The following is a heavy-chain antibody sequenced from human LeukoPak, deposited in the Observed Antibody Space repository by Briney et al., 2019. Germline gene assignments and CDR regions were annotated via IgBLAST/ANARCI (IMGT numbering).Heavy chain of an antibody. CDR1: GGTFSSYA. CDR3: ARDQALSYYYDSSGYRPLDY. J-gene: IGHJ4*02. D-gene: IGHD3-22*01. CDR2: IIPILGTA. Sequence: PWASVKVSCKASGGTFSSYAISWVRQAPGQGLEWMGGIIPILGTANYAQKFQGRVTITADESTSTAYMELSSLRSEDTAVYYCARDQALSYYYDSSGYRPLDYWGQGTLVTVSS. V-gene: IGHV1-69*13.